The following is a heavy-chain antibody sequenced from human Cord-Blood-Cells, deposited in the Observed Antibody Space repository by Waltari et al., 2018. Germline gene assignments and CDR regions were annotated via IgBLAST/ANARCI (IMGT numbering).Heavy chain of an antibody. CDR1: GFTFSSYA. J-gene: IGHJ1*01. CDR2: ISYDGSNK. V-gene: IGHV3-30*04. Sequence: QVQLVESGGGVVQPGRFLRLSCAASGFTFSSYAMHWVRQAPGKGLEWVAVISYDGSNKDYADSVKGRFTISRDNSNNTLYLQMNSLRAEDTAVYYCARCIAAAGTGYFQHWGQGTLVTVSS. CDR3: ARCIAAAGTGYFQH. D-gene: IGHD6-13*01.